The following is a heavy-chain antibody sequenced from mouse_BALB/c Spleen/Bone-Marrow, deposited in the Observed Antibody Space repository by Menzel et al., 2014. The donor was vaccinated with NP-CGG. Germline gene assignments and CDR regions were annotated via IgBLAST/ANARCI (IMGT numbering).Heavy chain of an antibody. V-gene: IGHV4-1*02. Sequence: EVKLMESGGGLVQPGGSLKLSCAASGFDFSRYRMSWVRQAPGKGLEWIGEINPDSRTINYSPSLKDKFIISRDNAKNTLCLRLNKVRSEDTALYYCARPDYYGHLNYWGQGTTLTVSS. CDR2: INPDSRTI. CDR3: ARPDYYGHLNY. CDR1: GFDFSRYR. D-gene: IGHD1-2*01. J-gene: IGHJ2*01.